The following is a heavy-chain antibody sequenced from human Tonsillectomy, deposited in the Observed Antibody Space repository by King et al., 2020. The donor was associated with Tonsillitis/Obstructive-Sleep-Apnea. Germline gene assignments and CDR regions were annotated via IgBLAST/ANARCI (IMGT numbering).Heavy chain of an antibody. CDR2: IYWDDDK. V-gene: IGHV2-5*02. Sequence: TLKESGPTLVKPTQTLTLTCTFSGFSLSTSGVGVGWIRQPPGKALEWLALIYWDDDKRYSPSLKSRLTITKDTSKNQVVLTMTNMDPVDTATYYCAHRRDDGSGTGIAWFDPWGQGTLVTVSS. J-gene: IGHJ5*02. CDR3: AHRRDDGSGTGIAWFDP. CDR1: GFSLSTSGVG. D-gene: IGHD3-10*01.